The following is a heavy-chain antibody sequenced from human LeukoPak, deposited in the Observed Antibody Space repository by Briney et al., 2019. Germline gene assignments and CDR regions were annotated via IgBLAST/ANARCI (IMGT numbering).Heavy chain of an antibody. CDR1: GYTFTSYD. J-gene: IGHJ5*02. CDR2: MNPNSGNT. D-gene: IGHD6-13*01. Sequence: ASVKVSCKASGYTFTSYDINWVRQATGQGLEWMGWMNPNSGNTGYAQKFQGRVTITRNTSISTAYMELSSLRSEDTAAYYCARGLGIAALPNWFDPWGQGTLVTVSS. CDR3: ARGLGIAALPNWFDP. V-gene: IGHV1-8*03.